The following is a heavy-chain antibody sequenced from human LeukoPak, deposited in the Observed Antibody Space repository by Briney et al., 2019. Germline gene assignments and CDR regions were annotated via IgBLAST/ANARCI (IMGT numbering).Heavy chain of an antibody. CDR1: GYTFTSYD. Sequence: GASVKVSCKASGYTFTSYDINWVRQATGQGLEWMGWMNPNSGNTGYAQKFQGRVTMTRNTSISTAYMELSSLRSEDTAVYYCARGLYSSSWYSGYYYYYMDVWGKGTTVTVSS. D-gene: IGHD6-13*01. CDR3: ARGLYSSSWYSGYYYYYMDV. J-gene: IGHJ6*03. CDR2: MNPNSGNT. V-gene: IGHV1-8*01.